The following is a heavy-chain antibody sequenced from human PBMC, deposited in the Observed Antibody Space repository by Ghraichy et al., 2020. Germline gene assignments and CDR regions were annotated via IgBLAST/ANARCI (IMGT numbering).Heavy chain of an antibody. CDR3: AREPVTSVVVVAATQRYGMDV. D-gene: IGHD2-15*01. CDR2: INPNSGGT. V-gene: IGHV1-2*04. Sequence: ASVKVSCKASGYTFTGYYMHWVRQAPGQGLEWMGWINPNSGGTNYAQKFQGWVTMTRDTSISTAYMELSRLRSDDTAVYYCAREPVTSVVVVAATQRYGMDVWGQGTTVTVSS. J-gene: IGHJ6*02. CDR1: GYTFTGYY.